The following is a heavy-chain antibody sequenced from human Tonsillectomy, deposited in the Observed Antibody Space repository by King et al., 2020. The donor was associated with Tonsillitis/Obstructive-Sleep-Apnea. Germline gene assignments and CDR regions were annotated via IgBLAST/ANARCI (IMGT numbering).Heavy chain of an antibody. Sequence: QLQLQESGPGLVKPSETLSLTCTVSGGSVSSGSYYWSWIRQPPGKGLEWIGYIYYSGSTNYNPSLKSRVTISVDTSKNQFSLKLSSVTAADTAVYYCARDFRGGTSYYYYYMDVWGKGTTVTVSS. CDR2: IYYSGST. CDR3: ARDFRGGTSYYYYYMDV. J-gene: IGHJ6*03. V-gene: IGHV4-61*01. CDR1: GGSVSSGSYY. D-gene: IGHD2-2*01.